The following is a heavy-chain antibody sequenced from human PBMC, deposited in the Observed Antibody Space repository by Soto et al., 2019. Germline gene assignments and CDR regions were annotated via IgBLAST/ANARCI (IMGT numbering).Heavy chain of an antibody. V-gene: IGHV1-18*01. CDR1: GYTFTSYG. Sequence: ASVKVSCKASGYTFTSYGISWVRQAPGQGPEWMGWISAYNGNTNYAQKLQGRVTMTTDTSTSTAYMELRSLRSDDTAVYYCARDDYGDPHCYFDLWGRGTLVTVSS. CDR2: ISAYNGNT. J-gene: IGHJ2*01. CDR3: ARDDYGDPHCYFDL. D-gene: IGHD4-17*01.